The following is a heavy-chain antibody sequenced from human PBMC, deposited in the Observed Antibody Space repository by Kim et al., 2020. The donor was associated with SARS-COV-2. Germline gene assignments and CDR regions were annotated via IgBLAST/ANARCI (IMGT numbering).Heavy chain of an antibody. V-gene: IGHV3-9*01. CDR3: AKVYCSSTSCSTNYYYYMDV. CDR1: GFTFGDYA. Sequence: GGSLRLSCAASGFTFGDYAMHWVRQAPGKGLEWVSGISWNSGSIGYADSVKGRFTISRDNAKNSLYLQMNSLRAEDTALYYCAKVYCSSTSCSTNYYYYMDVWGKGTTVTVSS. D-gene: IGHD2-2*01. J-gene: IGHJ6*03. CDR2: ISWNSGSI.